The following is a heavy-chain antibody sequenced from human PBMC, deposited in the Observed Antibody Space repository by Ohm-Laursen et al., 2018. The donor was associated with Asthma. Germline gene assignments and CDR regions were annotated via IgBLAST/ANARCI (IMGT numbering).Heavy chain of an antibody. Sequence: GSSVKVSCKASGYTFTSYGISWVRQAPGHGLEWMGWISVYTGNTNYAQKLQGRVTMTTDTSTSTAYMELRSLRSDDTAVYYCARGIQYGYYGMDVWGQGTTVTVSS. CDR2: ISVYTGNT. CDR3: ARGIQYGYYGMDV. CDR1: GYTFTSYG. D-gene: IGHD4-17*01. J-gene: IGHJ6*02. V-gene: IGHV1-18*01.